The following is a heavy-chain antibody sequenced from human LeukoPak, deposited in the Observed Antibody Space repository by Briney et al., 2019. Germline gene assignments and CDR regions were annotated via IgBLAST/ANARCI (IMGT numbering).Heavy chain of an antibody. J-gene: IGHJ5*02. Sequence: ASVKIPCMASGYVFTRYGLAWSRLAPGQGLGSFGMIIPFNDRTQFAPKFQGRVTMTPASSTTTAYLQLTTLRLDDTAVYYCARAPSSHDCYVDCYFDPWGQGTPVTVSS. CDR2: IIPFNDRT. V-gene: IGHV1-18*01. D-gene: IGHD2-21*02. CDR1: GYVFTRYG. CDR3: ARAPSSHDCYVDCYFDP.